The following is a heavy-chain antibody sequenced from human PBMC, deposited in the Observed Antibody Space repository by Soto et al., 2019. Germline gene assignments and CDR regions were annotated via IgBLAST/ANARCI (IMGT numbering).Heavy chain of an antibody. CDR2: VRSNGDNT. J-gene: IGHJ3*02. CDR1: GFTFSGYH. D-gene: IGHD3-10*01. Sequence: GGSLRLSCSASGFTFSGYHMHWVRQAPGKGLEYVSAVRSNGDNTYYADSVKGRFAISRDNSKSTLYLQLTSLRAEDTAVYYCATYGSGSNRAFDIWGQGTMVTVSS. V-gene: IGHV3-64D*08. CDR3: ATYGSGSNRAFDI.